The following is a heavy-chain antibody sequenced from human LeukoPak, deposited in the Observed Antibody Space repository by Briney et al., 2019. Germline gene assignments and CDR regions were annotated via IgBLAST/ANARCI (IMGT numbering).Heavy chain of an antibody. D-gene: IGHD2-2*02. V-gene: IGHV4-59*01. CDR2: IYYSGST. J-gene: IGHJ5*02. CDR1: GGSISSYY. Sequence: SETLSLTCTVSGGSISSYYWSWIRQPPGKGLEWIGYIYYSGSTNYNPSLKSRVTISVDTSKNQFFLKPSSVTAADTAVYYCARGGCDSTSCYTRSWFDPWGQGTLVTVSS. CDR3: ARGGCDSTSCYTRSWFDP.